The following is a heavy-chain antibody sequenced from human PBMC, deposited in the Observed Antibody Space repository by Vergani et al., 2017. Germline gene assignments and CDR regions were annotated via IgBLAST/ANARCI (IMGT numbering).Heavy chain of an antibody. Sequence: EVQLVESGGGLVKPGGSLRLSCAASGFTFSSYSMNWVRQAPGKGLEWVSSISSSSSYIYYADSVKGRFTISRDNDKNSLYLQMNSLRAEDTAVYYCARVIRPSSTSLYFDYWSQGTLVTVSS. V-gene: IGHV3-21*01. J-gene: IGHJ4*02. CDR3: ARVIRPSSTSLYFDY. CDR2: ISSSSSYI. CDR1: GFTFSSYS. D-gene: IGHD2-2*01.